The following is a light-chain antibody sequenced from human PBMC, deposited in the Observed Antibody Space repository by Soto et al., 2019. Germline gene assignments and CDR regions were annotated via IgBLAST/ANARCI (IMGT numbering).Light chain of an antibody. J-gene: IGKJ1*01. V-gene: IGKV1-5*01. CDR1: QSISNY. CDR3: QHYNSYSEA. CDR2: DVS. Sequence: DIQMTQCPSSLSASVGDRVRITCRASQSISNYLAWYQQKPGKAPKLLIYDVSTLKSGVPSRFSGSGSGTAFTLTISSLQPDDFATYYCQHYNSYSEAFGQGTKVDIK.